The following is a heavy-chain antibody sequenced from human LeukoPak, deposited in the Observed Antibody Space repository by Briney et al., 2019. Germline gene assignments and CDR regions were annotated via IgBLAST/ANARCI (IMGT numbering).Heavy chain of an antibody. CDR3: ARWDYDSSGYSLDF. J-gene: IGHJ4*02. D-gene: IGHD3-22*01. CDR2: IYYSGST. V-gene: IGHV4-59*01. CDR1: GGSISSYY. Sequence: SETLSLTCTVSGGSISSYYWNWIRQPPGKGLEWIGYIYYSGSTDYNPSLKSRVTISVDTSKNQFSLKLSAVTAADTAVYYCARWDYDSSGYSLDFWGQGTLVTVSS.